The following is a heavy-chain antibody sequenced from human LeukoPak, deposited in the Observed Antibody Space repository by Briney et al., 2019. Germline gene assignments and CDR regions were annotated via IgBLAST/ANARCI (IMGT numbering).Heavy chain of an antibody. D-gene: IGHD3-10*01. J-gene: IGHJ4*02. CDR3: ARHTAWFGENYFDY. V-gene: IGHV4-39*01. CDR1: GGSISSSSYY. Sequence: PSETLSLTCTVSGGSISSSSYYWGWIRQPPGKGLEWIGSIYYSGSTYYNPSLKSRVTISVDTSKNQFSLKLSSVTAADTAVYYCARHTAWFGENYFDYWGQGTLVTVSS. CDR2: IYYSGST.